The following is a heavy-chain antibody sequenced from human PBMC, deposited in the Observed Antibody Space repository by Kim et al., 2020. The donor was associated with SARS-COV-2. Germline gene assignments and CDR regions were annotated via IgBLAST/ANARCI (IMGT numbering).Heavy chain of an antibody. CDR3: ARDSRSGSYQYFDY. V-gene: IGHV4-59*01. J-gene: IGHJ4*02. Sequence: NPSLKSRVTISVDTSKNQFSLKLSSVTAADTAVYYCARDSRSGSYQYFDYWGQGTLVTVSS. D-gene: IGHD1-26*01.